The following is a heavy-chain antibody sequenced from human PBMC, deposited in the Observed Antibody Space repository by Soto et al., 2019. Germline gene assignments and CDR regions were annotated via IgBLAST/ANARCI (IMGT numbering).Heavy chain of an antibody. CDR3: ARDSSYYGSGRGVLDY. V-gene: IGHV3-66*01. CDR2: IYSDGST. J-gene: IGHJ4*02. Sequence: EVQLVESGGGLVQPGGSLRLSCAVSGFTVSTNYMSWFRQTPGKGLESVSIIYSDGSTYYADSVKGRFTTSRDSARNTLYLQMDNLRADDTAVYHCARDSSYYGSGRGVLDYWGQGTLVTVSS. CDR1: GFTVSTNY. D-gene: IGHD3-10*01.